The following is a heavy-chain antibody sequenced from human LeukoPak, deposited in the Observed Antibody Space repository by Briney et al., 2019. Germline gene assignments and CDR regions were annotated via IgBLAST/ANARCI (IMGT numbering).Heavy chain of an antibody. CDR3: ARKNTGKLDY. V-gene: IGHV1-2*02. CDR1: GYTFTGYY. J-gene: IGHJ4*02. D-gene: IGHD2-8*02. CDR2: INPKSGDT. Sequence: ASVKVSYKASGYTFTGYYMHWVRQAPGQGLEWMGWINPKSGDTKYAQKFQARVTMTRDTSITTTYIEVSRLSSDDTAVYYCARKNTGKLDYWGQGPLFPVSS.